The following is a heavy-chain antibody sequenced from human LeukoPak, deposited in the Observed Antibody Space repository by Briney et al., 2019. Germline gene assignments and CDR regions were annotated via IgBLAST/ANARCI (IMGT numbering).Heavy chain of an antibody. Sequence: SETLSLTCTVSGGSISSSSYYWGWIRQPPGKGLEWIGSIYYSGSTYYNPSLKSRVTISVDTSKNQFSLKLSSVTAADTAVYYCARHCARHNGYNSGFDYFYMDVWGKGTTVTVSS. CDR2: IYYSGST. J-gene: IGHJ6*03. CDR1: GGSISSSSYY. D-gene: IGHD5-24*01. CDR3: ARHCARHNGYNSGFDYFYMDV. V-gene: IGHV4-39*01.